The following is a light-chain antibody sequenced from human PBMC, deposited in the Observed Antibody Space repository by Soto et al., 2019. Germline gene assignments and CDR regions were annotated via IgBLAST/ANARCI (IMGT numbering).Light chain of an antibody. CDR1: QSVSSNY. V-gene: IGKV3-20*01. Sequence: EIVLTQSPGTLSLSPGERATLSCRASQSVSSNYLAWYQHKPGQAPRLLICGASNKATGIPDRFSGSGSGTDFTLTISRLEPEDFAVYYCQQYGRSSLTFGGGTKVDIK. CDR3: QQYGRSSLT. J-gene: IGKJ4*01. CDR2: GAS.